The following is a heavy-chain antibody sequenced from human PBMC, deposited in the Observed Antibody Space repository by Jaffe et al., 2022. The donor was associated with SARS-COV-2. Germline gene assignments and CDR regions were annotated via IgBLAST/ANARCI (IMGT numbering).Heavy chain of an antibody. CDR2: IYYSGST. D-gene: IGHD4-17*01. J-gene: IGHJ4*02. Sequence: QLQLQESGPGLAKPSETLSLTCTVSGGSISSRSYYWGWIRQPPGKGLEWIGTIYYSGSTYYNPSLKSRVTISVDTSKNQFSLKLSSATAADTAVYFCARQCCDYVDRPFDLWGQGTLVTVSS. V-gene: IGHV4-39*01. CDR3: ARQCCDYVDRPFDL. CDR1: GGSISSRSYY.